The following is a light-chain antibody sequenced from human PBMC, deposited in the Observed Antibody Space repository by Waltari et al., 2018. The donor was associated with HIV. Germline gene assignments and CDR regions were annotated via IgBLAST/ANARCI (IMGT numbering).Light chain of an antibody. Sequence: QSVLTQPPSVSAAPGQKVTISCSGNSSNIANNYVSWYHQLPGTAPKLLIYDINKRPSGIPDRFSGSKSGTAATLGITGLQTGDEADYYCGTWDSSLSAEVFGTGTKVAVL. CDR3: GTWDSSLSAEV. V-gene: IGLV1-51*01. CDR1: SSNIANNY. J-gene: IGLJ1*01. CDR2: DIN.